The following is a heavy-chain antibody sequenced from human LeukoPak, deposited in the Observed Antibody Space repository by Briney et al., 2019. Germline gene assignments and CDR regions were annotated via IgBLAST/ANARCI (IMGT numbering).Heavy chain of an antibody. V-gene: IGHV4-59*12. J-gene: IGHJ4*02. D-gene: IGHD1-26*01. Sequence: KSSETLSLTCTVSGGSISSYYWSWIRQPPGKGLEWIGYIYYSGSTNYNPSLKSRVTISVDTSKNQFSLKLSSVTAADTAVYYCAREVGARTGGYFDYWGQGTLVTVSS. CDR1: GGSISSYY. CDR3: AREVGARTGGYFDY. CDR2: IYYSGST.